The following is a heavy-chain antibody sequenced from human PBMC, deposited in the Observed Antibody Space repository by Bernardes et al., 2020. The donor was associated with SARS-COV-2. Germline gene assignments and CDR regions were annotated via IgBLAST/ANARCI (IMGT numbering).Heavy chain of an antibody. CDR1: GFTFNNYA. D-gene: IGHD2-2*01. V-gene: IGHV3-23*01. CDR3: VRDQRYYCSSTSCYVFDY. Sequence: GGSLRLSCAASGFTFNNYAMSWVRKAPGKGLEWVSGISGSGSNSFYADSVKGRFTISRDNSKSTVYLQMNSLGADDTAVYYCVRDQRYYCSSTSCYVFDYWGRGTLVTVSS. CDR2: ISGSGSNS. J-gene: IGHJ4*02.